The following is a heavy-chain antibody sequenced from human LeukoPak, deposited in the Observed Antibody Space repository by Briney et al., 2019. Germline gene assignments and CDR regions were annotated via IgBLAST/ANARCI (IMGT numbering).Heavy chain of an antibody. CDR1: GGSISSYY. D-gene: IGHD6-13*01. CDR3: ARDEVAAAGFDY. V-gene: IGHV4-59*01. Sequence: SETLSLTCTVSGGSISSYYWSWIRQPPGKGLEWIGHIYGSGSTNYNPSLKGRVTLSVDTSKNQFSLKLSSVTAADTAVYYCARDEVAAAGFDYWGQGTLVTVSS. CDR2: IYGSGST. J-gene: IGHJ4*02.